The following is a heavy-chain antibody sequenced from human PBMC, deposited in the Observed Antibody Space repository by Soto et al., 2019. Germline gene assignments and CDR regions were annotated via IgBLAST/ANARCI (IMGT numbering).Heavy chain of an antibody. V-gene: IGHV3-21*06. Sequence: PVGSVRLSCTASGFSFSSYTMNWVRQAPGKGLQWVASITNRGTHTYFADSVKGRFTISRDNDKNSLYLQMNNLRAEDTATYYCARAHEVAWFDSWGLGTLVTVSS. D-gene: IGHD2-15*01. J-gene: IGHJ5*01. CDR2: ITNRGTHT. CDR3: ARAHEVAWFDS. CDR1: GFSFSSYT.